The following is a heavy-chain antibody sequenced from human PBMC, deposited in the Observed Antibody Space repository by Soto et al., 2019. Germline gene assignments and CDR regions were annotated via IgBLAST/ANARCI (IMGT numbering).Heavy chain of an antibody. J-gene: IGHJ6*02. CDR1: GGTFSSYA. D-gene: IGHD5-18*01. CDR3: ARGRSELWLMSPELNPHVGHYYGMDV. V-gene: IGHV1-69*06. Sequence: QVQLVQSGAEVKKPGSSVKVSCKASGGTFSSYAISWVRQAPGQGLEWMGGIIPIFGTANYAQKFQGRVTITADKSTSTAYMELSSLRSEDTAVYYCARGRSELWLMSPELNPHVGHYYGMDVWGQGTTVTVSS. CDR2: IIPIFGTA.